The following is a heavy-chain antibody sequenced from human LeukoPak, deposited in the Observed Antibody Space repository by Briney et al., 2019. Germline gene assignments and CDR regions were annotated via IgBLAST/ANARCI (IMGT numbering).Heavy chain of an antibody. CDR2: INHSGST. CDR3: ARVSAVAGTRLFDY. Sequence: PSETLSLTCAVYGGSFSGYYWSWIRQPPGKGLEWIGEINHSGSTNYNPSLKSRVTISVDTSKNQFSLKMTSVTAADTAVYYCARVSAVAGTRLFDYWGQGTLVTVSS. CDR1: GGSFSGYY. J-gene: IGHJ4*02. D-gene: IGHD6-19*01. V-gene: IGHV4-34*01.